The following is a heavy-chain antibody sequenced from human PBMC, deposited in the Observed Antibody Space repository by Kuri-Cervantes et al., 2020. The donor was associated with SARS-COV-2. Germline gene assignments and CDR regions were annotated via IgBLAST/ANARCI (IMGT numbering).Heavy chain of an antibody. CDR1: GYTFTSYA. V-gene: IGHV7-4-1*02. D-gene: IGHD6-6*01. Sequence: SVKVSCKASGYTFTSYAMNWVPQAPGQGLEWMGWINTNTGNPTYAQGFTGRFVFSLDTSVSTAYLQISSLKAEDTAVYYCARELTGRPNYFDYWGQGTLVTVSS. CDR3: ARELTGRPNYFDY. CDR2: INTNTGNP. J-gene: IGHJ4*02.